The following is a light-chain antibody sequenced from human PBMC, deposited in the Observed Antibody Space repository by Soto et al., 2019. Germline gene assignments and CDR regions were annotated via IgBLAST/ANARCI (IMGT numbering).Light chain of an antibody. Sequence: QSALTQPPSASGSPGQSVTISCTGTSSDVGGYHYVAWYQHHPGKAPKLMIYEVSKRPSGVPDRFSGSKSGNTASLTVSGLQAEDEADYYCQSYDSSLSGSYVFGTGTKVTVL. CDR1: SSDVGGYHY. CDR2: EVS. J-gene: IGLJ1*01. V-gene: IGLV2-8*01. CDR3: QSYDSSLSGSYV.